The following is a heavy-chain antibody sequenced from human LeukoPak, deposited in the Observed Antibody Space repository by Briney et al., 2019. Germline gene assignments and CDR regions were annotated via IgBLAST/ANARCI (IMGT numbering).Heavy chain of an antibody. Sequence: PGGSLRLSCAASGFTFSSYSMNWVRQAPGKGLEWVSSISSSSSYIYYAGSVKGRFTISRDNAKNSLYLQMSSLGAEDTAVYYCARRGTYGGNLFYYYMDVWGKGTTVTVSS. D-gene: IGHD4-23*01. CDR1: GFTFSSYS. CDR3: ARRGTYGGNLFYYYMDV. CDR2: ISSSSSYI. V-gene: IGHV3-21*01. J-gene: IGHJ6*03.